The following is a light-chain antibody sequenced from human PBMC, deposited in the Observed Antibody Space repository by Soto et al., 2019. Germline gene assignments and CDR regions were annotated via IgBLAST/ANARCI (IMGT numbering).Light chain of an antibody. CDR3: QQYNSYSWT. CDR2: DAS. Sequence: DIQMTQSPSTLSASVGDRVTITCRASQSISSWLAWYQQKPGRAPKVLIYDASSLESGVPSRFSGSGSGTEFTLTISILQPDDFATYYCQQYNSYSWTFGQGTKVEIK. V-gene: IGKV1-5*01. CDR1: QSISSW. J-gene: IGKJ1*01.